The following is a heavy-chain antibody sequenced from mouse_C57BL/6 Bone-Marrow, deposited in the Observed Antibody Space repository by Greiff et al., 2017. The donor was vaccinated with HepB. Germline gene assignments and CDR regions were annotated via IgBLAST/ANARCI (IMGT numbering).Heavy chain of an antibody. J-gene: IGHJ3*01. Sequence: QVQLQQPGAELVKPGASVKLSCKASGYTFTSYWMHWVKQRPGQGLEWIGMIHPNSGSTNYNEKFKSKATLTVDKSSSTAYMQLSSLTSEDSAVYYCARSRDSHYRFAYWGQGTLVTVSA. V-gene: IGHV1-64*01. CDR3: ARSRDSHYRFAY. D-gene: IGHD2-12*01. CDR1: GYTFTSYW. CDR2: IHPNSGST.